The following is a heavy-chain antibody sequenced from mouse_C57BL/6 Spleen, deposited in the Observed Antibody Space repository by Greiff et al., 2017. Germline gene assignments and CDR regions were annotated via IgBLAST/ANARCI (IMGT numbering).Heavy chain of an antibody. J-gene: IGHJ4*01. Sequence: DVKLQESGPGLVKPSQSLSLTCSVTGYSITSGYYWNWIRQFPGNKLEWMGYISYDGSNNYNPSLKNRISITRDTSKNQFFLKLNSVTTEDTATYYCARLWEGYYAMDYWGQGTSVTVSS. V-gene: IGHV3-6*01. CDR1: GYSITSGYY. CDR2: ISYDGSN. CDR3: ARLWEGYYAMDY. D-gene: IGHD1-1*02.